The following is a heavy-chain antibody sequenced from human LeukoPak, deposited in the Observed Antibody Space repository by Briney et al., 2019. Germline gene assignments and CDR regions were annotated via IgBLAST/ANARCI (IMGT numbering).Heavy chain of an antibody. Sequence: PGGSLRLSCAASGFTLSTYAMNWVRQAPGKGLEWVSAISGSGTTTYYADAVKGRFTISRDNSRNTLYLQMHSLGAEDTAVYYCANTVVRGVASMDVWGQGTTVTVS. V-gene: IGHV3-23*01. CDR1: GFTLSTYA. CDR3: ANTVVRGVASMDV. D-gene: IGHD3-10*01. CDR2: ISGSGTTT. J-gene: IGHJ6*02.